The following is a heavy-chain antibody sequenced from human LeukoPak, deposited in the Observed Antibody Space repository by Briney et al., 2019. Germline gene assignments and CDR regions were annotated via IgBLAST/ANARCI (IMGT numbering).Heavy chain of an antibody. D-gene: IGHD3-16*01. CDR2: INSDGSST. V-gene: IGHV3-74*01. Sequence: SGGPLRLSCAASAFTFSSYWMHWVRQAPGKGLVWVSRINSDGSSTSYADSVKGRFTISRDNAKNTLYLQMNSLRAEDTAVYYCAKDRIIAWGSHPALYYFDYWGQGTLVTVSS. CDR1: AFTFSSYW. CDR3: AKDRIIAWGSHPALYYFDY. J-gene: IGHJ4*02.